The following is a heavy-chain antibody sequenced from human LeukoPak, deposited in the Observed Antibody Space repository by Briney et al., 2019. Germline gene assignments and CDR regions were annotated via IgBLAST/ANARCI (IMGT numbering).Heavy chain of an antibody. CDR3: ARGTNPGNYWYFDL. D-gene: IGHD1-7*01. Sequence: PSQTLSLTCTVSGGSISRASYYWSWIRQPAGKGLEWIGRIYTTGNTYYNPSLKSRVTISVDTSKNQFSLNLSSVTAADTAVYYCARGTNPGNYWYFDLWGRGTLVTVSS. CDR1: GGSISRASYY. J-gene: IGHJ2*01. V-gene: IGHV4-61*02. CDR2: IYTTGNT.